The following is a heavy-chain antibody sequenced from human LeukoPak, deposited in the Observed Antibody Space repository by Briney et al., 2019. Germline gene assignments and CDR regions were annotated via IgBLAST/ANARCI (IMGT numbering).Heavy chain of an antibody. J-gene: IGHJ4*02. CDR2: ISGSVGST. D-gene: IGHD5-24*01. Sequence: PGGSLRLSCAASGFTFSSYAMSWVRQAPGKGLEWVSAISGSVGSTYYAHSVQGRFTISRDNSKNTLYLQMNSLRAEDTAVYYCAKDREEVEMATIVDYWGQGTLVTVSS. V-gene: IGHV3-23*01. CDR1: GFTFSSYA. CDR3: AKDREEVEMATIVDY.